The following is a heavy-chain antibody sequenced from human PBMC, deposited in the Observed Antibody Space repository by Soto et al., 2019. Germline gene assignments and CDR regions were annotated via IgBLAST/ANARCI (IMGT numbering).Heavy chain of an antibody. CDR3: ARVNYYGSGSYQDFFYFYALDV. J-gene: IGHJ6*02. CDR1: GYTFSTYD. V-gene: IGHV1-8*01. CDR2: MNPNSGDT. Sequence: QVQLVQSGAEVKKPGASVKVSSKTSGYTFSTYDINWVRQAPGQGLEWMGWMNPNSGDTGYAQKFLGRLTMTRDSTIRTVYMELSSLSSEDTAVYYCARVNYYGSGSYQDFFYFYALDVWGQGTTVTVSS. D-gene: IGHD3-10*01.